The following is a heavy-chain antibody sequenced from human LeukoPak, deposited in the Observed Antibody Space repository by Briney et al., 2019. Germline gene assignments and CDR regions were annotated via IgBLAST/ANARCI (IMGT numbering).Heavy chain of an antibody. D-gene: IGHD5-12*01. CDR2: MNPNSGNT. CDR1: GYTFTSYD. Sequence: ASVKVSGKASGYTFTSYDINWVRQATGQGLEWMGWMNPNSGNTGYAQTFQGRVTITRNTSISTAYMELSSMRSEDTAVYYCARGLVDIVATIRDYYFDYWGQGTLVTVSS. CDR3: ARGLVDIVATIRDYYFDY. V-gene: IGHV1-8*03. J-gene: IGHJ4*02.